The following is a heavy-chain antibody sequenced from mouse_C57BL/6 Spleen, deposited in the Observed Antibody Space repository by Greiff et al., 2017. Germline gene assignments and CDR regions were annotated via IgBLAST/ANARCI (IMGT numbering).Heavy chain of an antibody. CDR1: GYTFTSYW. J-gene: IGHJ4*01. Sequence: VKLQQPGAELVRPGSSVKLSCKASGYTFTSYWMDWVKQRPGQGLEWIGNIYPSDSETHYNQKFKDKATLTVDKSSSTAYMQLSSLTSEDSAVYYCARRRDAMDYWGQGTSVTVSS. V-gene: IGHV1-61*01. CDR2: IYPSDSET. CDR3: ARRRDAMDY.